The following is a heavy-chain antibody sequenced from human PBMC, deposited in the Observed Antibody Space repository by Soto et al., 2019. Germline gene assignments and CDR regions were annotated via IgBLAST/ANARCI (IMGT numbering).Heavy chain of an antibody. J-gene: IGHJ4*02. CDR2: IITILGIA. Sequence: QVQLVQSGAEVKKPGSSVKVSCKAYGGTFSSSTISWVRQAPGRGLEWMGRIITILGIANYAQKFQGRLTITADKSTSTAYMELSSLRSEDTAVYYCARIGMGDGFDYWVQGTLVTVSS. CDR3: ARIGMGDGFDY. V-gene: IGHV1-69*02. D-gene: IGHD1-26*01. CDR1: GGTFSSST.